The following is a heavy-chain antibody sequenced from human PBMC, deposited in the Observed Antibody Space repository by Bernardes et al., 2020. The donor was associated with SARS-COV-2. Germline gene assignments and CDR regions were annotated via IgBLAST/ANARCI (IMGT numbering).Heavy chain of an antibody. D-gene: IGHD4-17*01. V-gene: IGHV3-23*01. J-gene: IGHJ6*02. CDR3: GKGFYGDYDSTFYYYYYAMDV. Sequence: GVLILSCAASGVTFNTSAMTWVRQAPGKGLEWVSALIGSGASTYYADSVKGRFAISRDNSKNTLYLQMNSLRAEDTAVYYCGKGFYGDYDSTFYYYYYAMDVWGQGTTVTVSS. CDR2: LIGSGAST. CDR1: GVTFNTSA.